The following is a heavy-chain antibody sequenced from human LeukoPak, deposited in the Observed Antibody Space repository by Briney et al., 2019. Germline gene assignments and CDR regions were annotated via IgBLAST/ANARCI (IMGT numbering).Heavy chain of an antibody. CDR2: INSDGSST. Sequence: GGSLRLSCAASGFTFSSYWMHWVRQAPGKGLVWVSRINSDGSSTSYADSVKGRFTISRDNAKNTLYLQMNSLRAEDTAVYYCARESSYGYGFDYWGQGTLVTVSS. CDR1: GFTFSSYW. V-gene: IGHV3-74*01. CDR3: ARESSYGYGFDY. D-gene: IGHD5-18*01. J-gene: IGHJ4*02.